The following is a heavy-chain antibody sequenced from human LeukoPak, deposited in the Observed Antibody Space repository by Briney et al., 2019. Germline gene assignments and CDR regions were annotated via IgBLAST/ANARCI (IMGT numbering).Heavy chain of an antibody. J-gene: IGHJ3*01. CDR1: GFSFSTYV. V-gene: IGHV3-23*01. Sequence: SGGSLRLSCAASGFSFSTYVMTWVRQAPGKGLEWVSTISGSGGSTYYADSVKGRFTISRDNSKNTLCLQMNSLRAEDTAVYYCARDYGGNSFAFDFWGQGTMVTVSS. CDR2: ISGSGGST. CDR3: ARDYGGNSFAFDF. D-gene: IGHD4-23*01.